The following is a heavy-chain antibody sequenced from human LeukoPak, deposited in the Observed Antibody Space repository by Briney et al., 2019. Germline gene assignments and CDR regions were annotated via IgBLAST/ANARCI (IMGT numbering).Heavy chain of an antibody. Sequence: GGSLRLSCAASGFTFSSYSMNWVRQAPGKGLEWVSYISSSSSTIYYADSVKGRFTISRDNAKNSLYLQMNSLRAEDTAIYYCAKDKGVYCSGGSCYPADYWGQGTLVTVSS. CDR3: AKDKGVYCSGGSCYPADY. J-gene: IGHJ4*02. D-gene: IGHD2-15*01. CDR1: GFTFSSYS. V-gene: IGHV3-48*01. CDR2: ISSSSSTI.